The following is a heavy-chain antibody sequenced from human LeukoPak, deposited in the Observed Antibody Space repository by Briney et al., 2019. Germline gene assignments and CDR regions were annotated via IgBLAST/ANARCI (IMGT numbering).Heavy chain of an antibody. CDR2: ISSSSGYM. V-gene: IGHV3-21*01. D-gene: IGHD3-22*01. Sequence: GGSLRLSCAASGFTVSSNYMNWVRQAPGKGLEWVSSISSSSGYMYYADSVKGRFTISRDNAKNSLYLQMNSLRAEDTAVYYCARIITMIVVQNMDVWGKGTTVTVSS. J-gene: IGHJ6*03. CDR1: GFTVSSNY. CDR3: ARIITMIVVQNMDV.